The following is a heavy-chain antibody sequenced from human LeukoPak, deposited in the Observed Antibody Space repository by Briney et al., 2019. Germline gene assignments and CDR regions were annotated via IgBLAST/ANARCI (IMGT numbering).Heavy chain of an antibody. D-gene: IGHD7-27*01. CDR3: ASITNWDYYYMDV. J-gene: IGHJ6*03. Sequence: ASVKVSCKASGYTFTSYDINWLRQATGQGLEWMGWMNPDSGNTGYAQKFQDRLTITRNASISTAYMELSSLRSDDTAVYYCASITNWDYYYMDVWGKGTTVTVSS. V-gene: IGHV1-8*03. CDR1: GYTFTSYD. CDR2: MNPDSGNT.